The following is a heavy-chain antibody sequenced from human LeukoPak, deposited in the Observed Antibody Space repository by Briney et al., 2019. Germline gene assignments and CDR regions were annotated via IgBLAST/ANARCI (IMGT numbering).Heavy chain of an antibody. D-gene: IGHD5-12*01. CDR2: ISGGGSSI. Sequence: GGSLRLSCAASGFTFSSYSMHWVRQAPGKGLEWLSYISGGGSSIYYAASVKGRFTISRDKAKNSLYLQMNSLRDEDTALYYCARGGGGYGYFDSWGQGTLVTVSS. CDR3: ARGGGGYGYFDS. J-gene: IGHJ4*02. CDR1: GFTFSSYS. V-gene: IGHV3-48*02.